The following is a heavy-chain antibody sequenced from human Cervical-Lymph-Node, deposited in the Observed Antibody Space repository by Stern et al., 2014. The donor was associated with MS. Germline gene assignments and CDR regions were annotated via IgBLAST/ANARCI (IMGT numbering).Heavy chain of an antibody. J-gene: IGHJ4*02. CDR3: AKLAAAYSLVYYFDY. Sequence: LVQSGGGLVQPGRSLRLSCAVSGFTFDDYAMHWVRQAPGKGLEWVSGISWNSGNIGYADSVKGRFTISRDNAKKSLYLQMNSLRAEDTALYYCAKLAAAYSLVYYFDYWGQGTLVTVSS. V-gene: IGHV3-9*01. D-gene: IGHD5-12*01. CDR2: ISWNSGNI. CDR1: GFTFDDYA.